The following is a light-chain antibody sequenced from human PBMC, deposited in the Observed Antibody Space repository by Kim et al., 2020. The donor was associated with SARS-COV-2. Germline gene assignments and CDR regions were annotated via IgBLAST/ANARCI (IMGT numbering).Light chain of an antibody. CDR2: GAS. J-gene: IGKJ4*01. Sequence: EIVLTQSPVTLSLSPGERATLSCRASQSISTYLAWYQQKPGQAPRLLIYGASNRATGFPARFSGSGSGTDFTLTISSLEPEDFAVYYCQQRFNWPLTFGGGTKVYIK. V-gene: IGKV3-11*01. CDR1: QSISTY. CDR3: QQRFNWPLT.